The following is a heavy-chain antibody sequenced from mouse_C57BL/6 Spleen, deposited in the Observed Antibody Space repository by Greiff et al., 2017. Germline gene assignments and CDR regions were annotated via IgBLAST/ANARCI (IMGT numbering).Heavy chain of an antibody. CDR1: GFNIHDYC. CDR2: IDPEDGET. J-gene: IGHJ2*01. D-gene: IGHD2-3*01. Sequence: EVQLQQSGAELVKPGASVKLSCTASGFNIHDYCMHWVKQRTEQGLEWIGRIDPEDGETKYAPKLQGKATITADTSSNTAYRQLSSLTSEDTAVYYWARTYDGYYAYFDYWGQGTTLTVSS. V-gene: IGHV14-2*01. CDR3: ARTYDGYYAYFDY.